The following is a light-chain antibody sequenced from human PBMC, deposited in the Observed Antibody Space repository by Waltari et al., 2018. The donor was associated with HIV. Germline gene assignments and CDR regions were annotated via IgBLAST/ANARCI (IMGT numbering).Light chain of an antibody. CDR2: DDR. Sequence: YVFPQAPSVSVAPGQTATISCGNLGKSSVLCHRQKPGRAPDLVVCDDRDRFSGTPARSSGANSGNRATLTISSVEAGDEAVYYCQVWDRSYKEAVFGGVT. V-gene: IGLV3-21*02. CDR1: NLGKSS. J-gene: IGLJ3*02. CDR3: QVWDRSYKEAV.